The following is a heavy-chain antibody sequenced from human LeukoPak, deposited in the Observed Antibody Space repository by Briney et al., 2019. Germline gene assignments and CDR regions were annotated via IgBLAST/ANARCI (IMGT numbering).Heavy chain of an antibody. Sequence: GGSLRLSCAASGFTFSSYVMHWVRQAPGKGLEWVAIISYDGSNEYYADSVKGRFTISRDNSKNTLYLQMNSLRAADTAVYYCARGKLGAATLDYWGQGTLVTVSS. CDR2: ISYDGSNE. CDR1: GFTFSSYV. D-gene: IGHD1-26*01. J-gene: IGHJ4*02. V-gene: IGHV3-30*04. CDR3: ARGKLGAATLDY.